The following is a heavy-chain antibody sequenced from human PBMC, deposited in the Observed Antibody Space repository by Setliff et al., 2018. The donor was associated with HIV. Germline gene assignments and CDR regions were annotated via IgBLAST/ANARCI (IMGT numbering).Heavy chain of an antibody. CDR1: GFNFNIFS. J-gene: IGHJ3*02. V-gene: IGHV3-48*04. CDR2: ITSNEVRI. CDR3: VRSVEYGFDT. Sequence: GESLKISCAASGFNFNIFSMNWVRQAPGKGLEWVSYITSNEVRIYYADSVRGRFTISRNNAKNSLFLQMNSLTAEDTAVYYCVRSVEYGFDTWGQGTMVTVSS. D-gene: IGHD2-8*02.